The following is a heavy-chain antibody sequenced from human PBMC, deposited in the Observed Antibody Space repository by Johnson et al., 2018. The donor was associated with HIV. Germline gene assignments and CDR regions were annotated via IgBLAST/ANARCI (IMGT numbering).Heavy chain of an antibody. D-gene: IGHD6-13*01. J-gene: IGHJ3*02. Sequence: QVQLVESGGGVVQPGRSLRLSCAASGFTFSNYGIHWVRQAPGKGLEWVAVIWYDGSNKYYADSVKGRFTISRDNSKNTLYLQMNSLRAEDTAVYYCARVLSKSSSVLHVAFDIWGQGTMVTVSS. CDR1: GFTFSNYG. CDR2: IWYDGSNK. CDR3: ARVLSKSSSVLHVAFDI. V-gene: IGHV3-33*01.